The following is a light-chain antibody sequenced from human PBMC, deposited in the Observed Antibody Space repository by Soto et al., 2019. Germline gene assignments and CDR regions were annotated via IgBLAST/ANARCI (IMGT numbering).Light chain of an antibody. Sequence: QSALTQPPSASGSPGQSVTISCTGTKNDIGVYDFVSWYQHHPGKAPRLIIYEVVQRPSGVPDRFSGSKSGNTASLTVSGLQAADEADSFCKSYAGSNPYVFGSGTKLTVL. CDR2: EVV. V-gene: IGLV2-8*01. CDR1: KNDIGVYDF. J-gene: IGLJ1*01. CDR3: KSYAGSNPYV.